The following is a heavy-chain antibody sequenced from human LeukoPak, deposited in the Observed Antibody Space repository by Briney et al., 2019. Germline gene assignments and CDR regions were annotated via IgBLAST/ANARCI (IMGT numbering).Heavy chain of an antibody. CDR3: AKDHYGDYAYYFDY. D-gene: IGHD4-17*01. J-gene: IGHJ4*02. Sequence: GGSLRLSCAASGFTFSSYAMSWVRQAPGKGLEWVSAISGSGGSTYYADAVKGRFTISRDNSKNTLYLQMNSLRAEDTAVYYCAKDHYGDYAYYFDYWGQGTLVTVSS. CDR1: GFTFSSYA. CDR2: ISGSGGST. V-gene: IGHV3-23*01.